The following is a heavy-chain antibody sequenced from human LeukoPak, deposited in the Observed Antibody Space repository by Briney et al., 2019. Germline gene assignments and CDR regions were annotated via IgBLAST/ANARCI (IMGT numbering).Heavy chain of an antibody. V-gene: IGHV4-61*02. J-gene: IGHJ4*02. Sequence: SETLSLTCTVSGGSISSGSYYWSWIRQPAGKGLEWIGRIYTSGSTNYNPSLKSRVTISVDTSKNQFSLKLSSVTAADTAVYYCARASFIDDSSGYYLDYWGQGTLVTVSS. CDR1: GGSISSGSYY. CDR3: ARASFIDDSSGYYLDY. D-gene: IGHD3-22*01. CDR2: IYTSGST.